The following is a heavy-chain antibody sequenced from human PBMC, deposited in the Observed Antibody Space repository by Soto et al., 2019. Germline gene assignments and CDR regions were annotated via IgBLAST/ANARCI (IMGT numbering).Heavy chain of an antibody. J-gene: IGHJ6*02. CDR1: GYSFTRYG. CDR2: INAYNGNT. CDR3: AMVDVYVTPSPQDV. D-gene: IGHD3-16*01. Sequence: QVQLVQSGAEVKNPGASVKVSCKASGYSFTRYGIGWARQAPGQGLEWKGWINAYNGNTNYVQNLQGRLTLTTDTSTTTAYMELRSLRSNDTAIYYCAMVDVYVTPSPQDVWGQGTTVTVSS. V-gene: IGHV1-18*01.